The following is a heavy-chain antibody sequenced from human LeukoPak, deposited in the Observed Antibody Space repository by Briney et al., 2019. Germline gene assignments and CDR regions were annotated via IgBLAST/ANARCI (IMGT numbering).Heavy chain of an antibody. D-gene: IGHD3-9*01. CDR2: IKDDGSEK. J-gene: IGHJ4*02. V-gene: IGHV3-7*04. Sequence: PGGSLRLSCAASGFTFSTYWMTWVRQAPGKGLEWVANIKDDGSEKSYEDSVKGRFTISRDNAINAVYLQMDTLRVEDTAVYYCARGLIYFEVWGQGTLVSVSS. CDR3: ARGLIYFEV. CDR1: GFTFSTYW.